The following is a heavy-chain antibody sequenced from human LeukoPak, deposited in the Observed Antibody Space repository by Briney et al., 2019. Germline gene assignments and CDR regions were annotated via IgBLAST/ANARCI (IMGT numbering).Heavy chain of an antibody. CDR1: GGAISSDC. Sequence: SETLSLTCTFSGGAISSDCWSWIRQPPGKGLEGIGHIYYSGSTNYNSSLKSRLTISVDPSKSQISLKLSSVSAADTAVYYCAKFGFGGGHYYGFDDWGQGTLVTVSS. J-gene: IGHJ4*02. CDR3: AKFGFGGGHYYGFDD. CDR2: IYYSGST. D-gene: IGHD2-21*02. V-gene: IGHV4-59*01.